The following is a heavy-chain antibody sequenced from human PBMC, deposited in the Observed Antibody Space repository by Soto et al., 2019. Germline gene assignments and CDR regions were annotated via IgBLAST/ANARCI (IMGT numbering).Heavy chain of an antibody. CDR1: GFTFSHSA. Sequence: SVKVSFKASGFTFSHSAMQWVRQARGQSLEWIGWIVVGSGNTNYAQKFQERVTISWDMSTNTAYMELSSLRSEDTAVYYCARDNSRTFQAAPGDKKSDSSGWWSDPWRQGTLGTVS. J-gene: IGHJ5*02. D-gene: IGHD6-13*01. CDR3: ARDNSRTFQAAPGDKKSDSSGWWSDP. CDR2: IVVGSGNT. V-gene: IGHV1-58*02.